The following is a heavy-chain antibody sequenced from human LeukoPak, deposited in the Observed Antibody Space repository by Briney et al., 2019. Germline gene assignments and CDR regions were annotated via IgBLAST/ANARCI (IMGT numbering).Heavy chain of an antibody. V-gene: IGHV1-69*13. Sequence: GASVKVSCKASGGTFSSYAISWVRQAPGQGLEWMGGIIPIFGTANYAQKFQGRVTITADESTSTAYMELSSLRSEDTAVYYCARGRDGYNNFDYWGQGTLVTVSS. D-gene: IGHD5-24*01. CDR3: ARGRDGYNNFDY. CDR1: GGTFSSYA. CDR2: IIPIFGTA. J-gene: IGHJ4*02.